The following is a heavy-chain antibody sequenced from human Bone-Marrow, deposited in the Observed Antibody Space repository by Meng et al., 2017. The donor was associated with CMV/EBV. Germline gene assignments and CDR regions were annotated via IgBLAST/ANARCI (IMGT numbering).Heavy chain of an antibody. CDR2: INSNSGDT. D-gene: IGHD5-12*01. CDR1: GYTFTSYD. CDR3: AREGYITMFDP. J-gene: IGHJ5*02. Sequence: ASVKVSCKASGYTFTSYDINWVRQATGQGLEWMGLINSNSGDTQYAQKFQGRVTMTRDTSISTGYMELSRLRSDDTAVYYCAREGYITMFDPWGQGTLVTVPQ. V-gene: IGHV1-2*02.